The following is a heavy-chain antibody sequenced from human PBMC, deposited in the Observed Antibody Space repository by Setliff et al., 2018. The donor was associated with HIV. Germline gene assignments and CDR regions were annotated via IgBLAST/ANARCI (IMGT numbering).Heavy chain of an antibody. CDR3: ARVRRGSSWTLTTLRTFDY. CDR2: IIPMFGTS. CDR1: GDTFSGYA. Sequence: ASVKVSCKASGDTFSGYAISWVRQAPGQGLEWMGRIIPMFGTSNHAQKFQGRLTITADKSTNTAYMELSSLRSEDTAVYYCARVRRGSSWTLTTLRTFDYWGQGTLVTVSS. D-gene: IGHD4-17*01. J-gene: IGHJ4*02. V-gene: IGHV1-69*06.